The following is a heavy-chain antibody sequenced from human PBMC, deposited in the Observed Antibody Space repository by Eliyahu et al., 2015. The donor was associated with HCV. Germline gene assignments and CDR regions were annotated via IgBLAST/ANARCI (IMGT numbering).Heavy chain of an antibody. J-gene: IGHJ6*02. CDR2: ISSSSSYI. Sequence: EVQLVESGGGLVKPGGSLRLSCAASGFTFSSYSMNWVRQAPGKGLEWVPSISSSSSYIYYADSVKGRFTISRDNAKNSLYLQMNSLRAEDTAVYYCARDGGYSGYEGSYYYYGMDVWGQGTTVTVSS. D-gene: IGHD5-12*01. CDR3: ARDGGYSGYEGSYYYYGMDV. V-gene: IGHV3-21*01. CDR1: GFTFSSYS.